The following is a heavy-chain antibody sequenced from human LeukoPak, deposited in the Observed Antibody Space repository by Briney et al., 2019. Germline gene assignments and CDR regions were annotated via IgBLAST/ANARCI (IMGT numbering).Heavy chain of an antibody. Sequence: SETLSLTCTVSGGSISTFYWSWIRQSPGKGLEWIGYIYYSGSTNYNPSLKSRVTISVDTSKNQFSLKLSSVTAADTAVYYCARHRWGSGSYPLAYYYYYMDVWGKGTTVTVSS. CDR3: ARHRWGSGSYPLAYYYYYMDV. J-gene: IGHJ6*03. D-gene: IGHD3-10*01. CDR2: IYYSGST. V-gene: IGHV4-59*08. CDR1: GGSISTFY.